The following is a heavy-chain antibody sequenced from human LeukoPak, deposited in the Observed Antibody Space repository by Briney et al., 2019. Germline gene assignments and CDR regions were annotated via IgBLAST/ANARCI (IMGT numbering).Heavy chain of an antibody. Sequence: VASVKVSCKASGYTFTSYAMNWVRQAPGQGLEWMGWINTNTGNPTYARGFTGRFVFSLDTSVSTAYLQISSLKAEDTAVYYCARGRYGDYAYYYYMDVWGKGTTVTVSS. CDR3: ARGRYGDYAYYYYMDV. V-gene: IGHV7-4-1*02. CDR1: GYTFTSYA. J-gene: IGHJ6*03. CDR2: INTNTGNP. D-gene: IGHD4-17*01.